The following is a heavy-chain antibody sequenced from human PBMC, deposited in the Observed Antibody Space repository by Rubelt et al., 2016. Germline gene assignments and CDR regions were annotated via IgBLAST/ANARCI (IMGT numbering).Heavy chain of an antibody. J-gene: IGHJ4*02. CDR2: TYYRSKWYN. CDR3: ARSDGYIDY. V-gene: IGHV6-1*01. Sequence: QVQLQQSGPGLVKPSQTLSLTCAISGDSVSSNSAAWNWIRQSPSRGLEWLGRTYYRSKWYNNYAVSLKRRITINPEPAKNQVSLQLTSVTPEDTAVYDCARSDGYIDYWGQGTLVTVSS. D-gene: IGHD5-18*01. CDR1: GDSVSSNSAA.